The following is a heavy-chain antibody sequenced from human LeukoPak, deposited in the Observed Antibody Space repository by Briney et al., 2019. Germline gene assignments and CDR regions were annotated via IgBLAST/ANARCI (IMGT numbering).Heavy chain of an antibody. J-gene: IGHJ5*02. D-gene: IGHD1-26*01. CDR1: GFTFSSYS. CDR3: ARDPKFLYSGSYPNWFDP. Sequence: PGGSLRLSCAASGFTFSSYSMNWVRQAPGKGLEWVSSISSSSSYIYYADSVKGRFTISRDNAKNSLYLQMNSLRAEDTAVYYCARDPKFLYSGSYPNWFDPWGQGTLVTVSS. CDR2: ISSSSSYI. V-gene: IGHV3-21*01.